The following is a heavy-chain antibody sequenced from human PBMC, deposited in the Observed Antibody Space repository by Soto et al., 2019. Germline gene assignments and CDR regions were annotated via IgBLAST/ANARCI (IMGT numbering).Heavy chain of an antibody. V-gene: IGHV4-39*02. J-gene: IGHJ4*02. D-gene: IGHD3-10*01. CDR3: TRRGHVSRPT. CDR2: IYYDGTT. Sequence: QLQLQESGPGLVTPSETLSLTCIVSGASFTSSSFYWVWIRQPPGKGLEWIGSIYYDGTTYYNPSLNGRATVAVDTSNNPFSLNLHSVTAADTAVYYCTRRGHVSRPTWGQGTLVTVSS. CDR1: GASFTSSSFY.